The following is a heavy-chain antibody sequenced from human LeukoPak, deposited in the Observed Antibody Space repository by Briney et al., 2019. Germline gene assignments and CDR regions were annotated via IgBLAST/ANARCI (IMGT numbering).Heavy chain of an antibody. J-gene: IGHJ4*02. CDR1: GGSFSGYY. CDR2: INHSGST. V-gene: IGHV4-34*01. CDR3: ARENDSSGTHDY. Sequence: SETLSLTCAVYGGSFSGYYWSWIRQPPGKGLEWIGEINHSGSTNYNPSLKSRVTISVDTSKNQFSLKLSSVTAADTAVYYCARENDSSGTHDYWGQGTLVTVSS. D-gene: IGHD3-22*01.